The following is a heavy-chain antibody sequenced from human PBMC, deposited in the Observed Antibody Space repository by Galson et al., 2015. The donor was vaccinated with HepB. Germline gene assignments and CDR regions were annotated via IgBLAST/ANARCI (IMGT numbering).Heavy chain of an antibody. D-gene: IGHD2-15*01. CDR3: AKDGAVVVAAIRLDDDYLDY. CDR2: ISYDGSNK. V-gene: IGHV3-30*18. Sequence: SLRLSCAASGFTFSSYGMHWVRQAPGKGLEWVAVISYDGSNKYYADSVKGRFTISRDNSKNTLYLQMNSLRAEDTAVYYCAKDGAVVVAAIRLDDDYLDYWGQGTLVTVSS. J-gene: IGHJ4*02. CDR1: GFTFSSYG.